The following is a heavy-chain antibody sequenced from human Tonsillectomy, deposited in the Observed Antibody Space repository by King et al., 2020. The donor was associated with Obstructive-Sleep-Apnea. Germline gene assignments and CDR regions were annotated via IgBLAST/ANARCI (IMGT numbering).Heavy chain of an antibody. CDR2: IYYSGSS. D-gene: IGHD2-21*01. J-gene: IGHJ4*02. CDR3: VRDPYSYFDY. CDR1: GGFVSSSSYY. Sequence: LQLQESGPGLVKPSETLSLTCTVSGGFVSSSSYYWGWIRQPPGKGVEWIGRIYYSGSSYYNPSLKSRVTISVDTSKNQFSLKLSSVTAADTAVYYCVRDPYSYFDYWGQGTLVTVSS. V-gene: IGHV4-39*07.